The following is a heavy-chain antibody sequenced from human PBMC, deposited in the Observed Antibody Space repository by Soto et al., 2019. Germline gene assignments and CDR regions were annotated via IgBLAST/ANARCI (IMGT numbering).Heavy chain of an antibody. CDR3: ARGPSSLTRFDY. CDR1: GFTFSSYA. CDR2: ISYDGSNK. Sequence: GGSLRLSCSASGFTFSSYAMHWVRQAPGKGLEWVAVISYDGSNKYYADSVKGRFTVSRDNSKNTLYLQMNSLRAEDTAVYYCARGPSSLTRFDYWGQGTLVTVS. V-gene: IGHV3-30-3*01. D-gene: IGHD2-2*01. J-gene: IGHJ4*02.